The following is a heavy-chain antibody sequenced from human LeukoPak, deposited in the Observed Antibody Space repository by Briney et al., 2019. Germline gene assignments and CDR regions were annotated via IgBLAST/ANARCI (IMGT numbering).Heavy chain of an antibody. Sequence: GGSLRLSCTASGFTFSSYGMHWVRQAPGKGLEWVALIWYDGSNKYYADSVKGRLTISRDNSKNTLYLQMNSLRAEDTAVYYCAREGPRGNSQFDYWGQGTLVTVSS. J-gene: IGHJ4*02. V-gene: IGHV3-33*08. CDR1: GFTFSSYG. CDR2: IWYDGSNK. CDR3: AREGPRGNSQFDY. D-gene: IGHD2/OR15-2a*01.